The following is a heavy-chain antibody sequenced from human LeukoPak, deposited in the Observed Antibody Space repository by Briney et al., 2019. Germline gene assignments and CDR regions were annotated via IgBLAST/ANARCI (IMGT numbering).Heavy chain of an antibody. D-gene: IGHD6-6*01. J-gene: IGHJ6*02. CDR3: ARVRRWLYSSSAYYYYGMDV. Sequence: SETLSLTCAVYGGSFSGYYWSWIRQPPGKGLEWIGEINHSGSTNYNPSLKSRVTISVDTSKNQFSLKLSSVTAADTAVYYCARVRRWLYSSSAYYYYGMDVWSQGTTVTVSS. V-gene: IGHV4-34*01. CDR1: GGSFSGYY. CDR2: INHSGST.